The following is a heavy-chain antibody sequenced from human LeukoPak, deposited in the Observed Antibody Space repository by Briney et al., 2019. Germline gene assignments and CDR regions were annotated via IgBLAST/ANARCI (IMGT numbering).Heavy chain of an antibody. J-gene: IGHJ4*02. CDR2: IYFSGVT. CDR3: ARATPINYYGSGSYYGY. Sequence: SETLSLTCSVSGGSMSTSSYYWVWIRQPPGKGLEWIGSIYFSGVTYYSESLKSRVTISTSGNQFSLKLSSVTAADTAAYYCARATPINYYGSGSYYGYWGQGTLVTVSS. V-gene: IGHV4-39*07. D-gene: IGHD3-10*01. CDR1: GGSMSTSSYY.